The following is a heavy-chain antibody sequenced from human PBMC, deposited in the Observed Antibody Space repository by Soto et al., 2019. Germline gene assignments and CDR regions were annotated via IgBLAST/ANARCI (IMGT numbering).Heavy chain of an antibody. CDR1: GFTFSSYS. D-gene: IGHD6-13*01. CDR2: ISSSGSYI. J-gene: IGHJ4*02. V-gene: IGHV3-21*01. Sequence: GGSLRLSCAASGFTFSSYSMNWVRQAPGKGLEWVSSISSSGSYIYYADSVKGRFTISRDNAKNSLYPQMNSLRAEDTAVYYCARDSTAAAGYSITHFDYWGQGTLVTVSS. CDR3: ARDSTAAAGYSITHFDY.